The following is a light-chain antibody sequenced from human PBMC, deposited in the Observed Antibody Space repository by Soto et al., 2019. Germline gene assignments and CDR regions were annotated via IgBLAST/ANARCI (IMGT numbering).Light chain of an antibody. CDR1: QGIRNY. V-gene: IGKV1-16*02. Sequence: DIQMTQTPSSLSASVGDRVTITCRASQGIRNYLAWFQQKPGEAPKSLIYAASSLQSGVPSKFSSSGSGTDFTLTISSLQPEDFATYYCQQYNTYPLTFGGGTKVEIK. CDR3: QQYNTYPLT. CDR2: AAS. J-gene: IGKJ4*01.